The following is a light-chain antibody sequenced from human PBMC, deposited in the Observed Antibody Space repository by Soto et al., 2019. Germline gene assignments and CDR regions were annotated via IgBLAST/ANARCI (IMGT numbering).Light chain of an antibody. J-gene: IGKJ5*01. CDR2: AAS. CDR3: QQLKSNLIT. Sequence: DIQLTQSPSFLSVPVGDRVTITRRASQGINRFLAWYQQKPGKAPKILIYAASTLPSGVPSRFRGSGSGTEFTLTISSLQPEDFSTYYCQQLKSNLITFGQGTRLEIK. CDR1: QGINRF. V-gene: IGKV1-9*01.